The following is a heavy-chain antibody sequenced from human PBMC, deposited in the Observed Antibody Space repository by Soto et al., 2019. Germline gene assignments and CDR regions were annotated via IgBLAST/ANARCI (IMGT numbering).Heavy chain of an antibody. CDR1: GFTFSSYW. Sequence: EVQLVESGGGLVQPGGSLRLSCAASGFTFSSYWMSWVRQAPGKGLXXXXXIKQDGSEKYYVDSVKGRFTISRDNAKNSLXLQMNSLRAEDTAVYYCARSVVVPAAYFDYMDVWGKGTTVTVSS. V-gene: IGHV3-7*01. CDR2: IKQDGSEK. D-gene: IGHD2-2*01. CDR3: ARSVVVPAAYFDYMDV. J-gene: IGHJ6*03.